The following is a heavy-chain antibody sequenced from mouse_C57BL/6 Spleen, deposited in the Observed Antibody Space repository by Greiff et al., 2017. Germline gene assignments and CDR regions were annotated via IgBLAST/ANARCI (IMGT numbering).Heavy chain of an antibody. V-gene: IGHV2-2*01. Sequence: VMLVESGPGLVQPSQSLSITCTVSGFSLTSYGVHWVRQSPGKGLEWLGVIWSGGSSDYNAAFISSLSISKDNSKSQVFFKMNSLQADDTAIYYCARNYCSSSYVYFDYWGQGTTLTVSS. D-gene: IGHD1-1*01. CDR1: GFSLTSYG. J-gene: IGHJ2*01. CDR2: IWSGGSS. CDR3: ARNYCSSSYVYFDY.